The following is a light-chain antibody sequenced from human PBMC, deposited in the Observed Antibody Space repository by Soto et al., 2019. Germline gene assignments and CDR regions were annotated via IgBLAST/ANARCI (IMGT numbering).Light chain of an antibody. CDR2: AAS. CDR3: LQDYNYPLT. CDR1: QGIKND. J-gene: IGKJ4*01. Sequence: AIQMTQSPSSLSASVGDRVIITCRASQGIKNDLGWFQQKPGKAPKLLIYAASSLQSGVPSRFSGSGSGTDFTLTISSLQPEDFATYYCLQDYNYPLTFGGGTKVEIK. V-gene: IGKV1-6*01.